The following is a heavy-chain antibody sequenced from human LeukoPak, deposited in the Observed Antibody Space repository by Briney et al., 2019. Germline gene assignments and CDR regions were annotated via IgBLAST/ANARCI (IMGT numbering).Heavy chain of an antibody. CDR2: INTDGTFT. V-gene: IGHV3-74*03. J-gene: IGHJ4*02. Sequence: PGGSLRLSCEPSGFTFSDYWMHWVRHAPGKGLEWVSRINTDGTFTMYPDSVQGRFTISRDTAKNTLLLQMNSLRAEDTAVYYCAREAKVGGALQYWGQGTLVTVSS. CDR3: AREAKVGGALQY. D-gene: IGHD1-26*01. CDR1: GFTFSDYW.